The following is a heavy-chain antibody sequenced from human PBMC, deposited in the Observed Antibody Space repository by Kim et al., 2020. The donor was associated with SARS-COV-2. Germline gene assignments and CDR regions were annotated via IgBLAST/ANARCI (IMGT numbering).Heavy chain of an antibody. CDR3: ASNLLRYFDWLLPYYFDY. V-gene: IGHV4-39*01. Sequence: KSRVTISVDTSKNQFSLKLSSVTAADTAVYYCASNLLRYFDWLLPYYFDYWGQGTLVTVSS. J-gene: IGHJ4*02. D-gene: IGHD3-9*01.